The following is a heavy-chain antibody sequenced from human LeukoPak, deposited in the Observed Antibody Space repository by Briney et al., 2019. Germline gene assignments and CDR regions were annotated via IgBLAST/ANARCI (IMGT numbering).Heavy chain of an antibody. CDR1: GFTFTSYV. Sequence: GRSLRLSCAASGFTFTSYVIRWVRQAPGKGLEWVAVISYDGNNEFYADSVKGRFTISRDSSKNILYLQMNSLRAEDTAVYYCAKDRCSNGIGCYYYYMDVWGKGTTVTISS. V-gene: IGHV3-30*04. J-gene: IGHJ6*03. D-gene: IGHD2-8*01. CDR3: AKDRCSNGIGCYYYYMDV. CDR2: ISYDGNNE.